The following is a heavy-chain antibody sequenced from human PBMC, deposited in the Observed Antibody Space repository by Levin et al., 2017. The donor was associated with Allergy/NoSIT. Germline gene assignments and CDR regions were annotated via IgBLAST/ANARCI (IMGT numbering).Heavy chain of an antibody. CDR3: ARRVGTTDFDY. CDR2: IYYSGST. Sequence: ESLKISCTVSGGSISSSSYYWGWIRQPPGKGLEWIGSIYYSGSTYYNPSLKSRVTISVDTSKNQFSLKLSSVTAADTAVYYCARRVGTTDFDYWGQGTLVTVSS. V-gene: IGHV4-39*01. J-gene: IGHJ4*02. D-gene: IGHD4-17*01. CDR1: GGSISSSSYY.